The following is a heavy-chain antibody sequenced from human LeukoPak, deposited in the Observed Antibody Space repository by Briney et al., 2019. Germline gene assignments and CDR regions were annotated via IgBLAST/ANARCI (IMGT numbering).Heavy chain of an antibody. V-gene: IGHV1-46*01. CDR2: INPSGGST. CDR3: ASSYYYYYMDV. CDR1: GYTFTSYY. Sequence: ASVKVSCKGSGYTFTSYYMHWVRQAPGQGLEWMGIINPSGGSTSYAQKFQGRVTMTRDMSTSTVYMELSSLRSEDTAVYYCASSYYYYYMDVWGKGTTVTVSS. J-gene: IGHJ6*03.